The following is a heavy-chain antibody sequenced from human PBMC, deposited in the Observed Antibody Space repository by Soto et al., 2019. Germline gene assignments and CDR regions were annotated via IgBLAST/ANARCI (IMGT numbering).Heavy chain of an antibody. J-gene: IGHJ6*02. V-gene: IGHV4-31*03. CDR1: GGSISSGGYY. Sequence: SETLSLTCTVSGGSISSGGYYWSWIRQHPGKGLEWIGYIYYSGSSYYNPSLKSRVTISVDTSKNQFSLKLSSVTAADTAVYYCASSGDYYDSSGLFYGMDVWGQGPTVTVSS. D-gene: IGHD3-22*01. CDR3: ASSGDYYDSSGLFYGMDV. CDR2: IYYSGSS.